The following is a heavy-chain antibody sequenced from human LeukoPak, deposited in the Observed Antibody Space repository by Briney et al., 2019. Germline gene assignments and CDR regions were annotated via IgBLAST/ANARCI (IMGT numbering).Heavy chain of an antibody. J-gene: IGHJ6*03. Sequence: PSETLSLTCTVSGYSISSGYFWGWMRQPPGKGLEWIGSIYQSETAHYNPSLKSRVTISVDTSKNQFSLKLSSVTAADTAVYYCARDRQVDTQADYYMDVWGKGTTVTVSS. CDR1: GYSISSGYF. CDR3: ARDRQVDTQADYYMDV. D-gene: IGHD5-18*01. CDR2: IYQSETA. V-gene: IGHV4-38-2*02.